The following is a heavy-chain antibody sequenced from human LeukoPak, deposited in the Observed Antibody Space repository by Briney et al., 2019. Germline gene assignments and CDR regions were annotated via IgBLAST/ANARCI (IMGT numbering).Heavy chain of an antibody. Sequence: GSLKLSCAASGFNIEGHNMHWGRQAPGKGLEWVSFIQHDGGRKWYVDSVKGRFTISRDNSKNTLSLQMNDLRLKDTAVYYCAKDFGSGRYAFDIWGQGTIVTVSS. V-gene: IGHV3-30*02. CDR1: GFNIEGHN. CDR2: IQHDGGRK. CDR3: AKDFGSGRYAFDI. D-gene: IGHD3-10*01. J-gene: IGHJ3*02.